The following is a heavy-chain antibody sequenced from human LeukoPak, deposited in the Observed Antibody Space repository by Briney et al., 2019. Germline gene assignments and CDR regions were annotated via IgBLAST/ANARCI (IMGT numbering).Heavy chain of an antibody. CDR3: AKSGSSLHSDY. CDR1: GFTFDDYA. D-gene: IGHD1-26*01. V-gene: IGHV3-23*01. CDR2: ISGSGGST. Sequence: GGSLRLSCAASGFTFDDYAMHWVRQAPGKGLEWVSAISGSGGSTYYADSVKGRFTISRDNSKNTLYLQMNSLRAEDTAVYYCAKSGSSLHSDYWGQGTLVTVSS. J-gene: IGHJ4*02.